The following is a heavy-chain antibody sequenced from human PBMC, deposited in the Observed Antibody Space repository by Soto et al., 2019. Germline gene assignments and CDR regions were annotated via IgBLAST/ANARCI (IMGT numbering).Heavy chain of an antibody. D-gene: IGHD5-12*01. Sequence: SETLSLTCTVSGASINSYYWSWIRQPPGKGLEWIGYVYYSGTTNYNPSLKGRVTISVDTSKNQVSLSLSSVTAADTAVYYCARHWERGYSGDNYPFDYWGQGTLVTVSS. V-gene: IGHV4-59*08. CDR3: ARHWERGYSGDNYPFDY. CDR1: GASINSYY. J-gene: IGHJ4*02. CDR2: VYYSGTT.